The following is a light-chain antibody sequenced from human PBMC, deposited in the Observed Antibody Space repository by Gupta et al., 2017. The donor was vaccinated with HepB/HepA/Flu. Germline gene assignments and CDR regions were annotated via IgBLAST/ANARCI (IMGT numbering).Light chain of an antibody. CDR3: EKDDDFYSLT. V-gene: IGKV1-33*01. CDR1: QDIGNH. J-gene: IGKJ4*01. Sequence: DVQMTQSPSSLSASVGDRVTITCQASQDIGNHLNWYQQKPGKAPKLLIYDASNLEAGVPSRFSGSGSGTEFTFTISSRQPEDIATYYCEKDDDFYSLTFGGGTKVEIK. CDR2: DAS.